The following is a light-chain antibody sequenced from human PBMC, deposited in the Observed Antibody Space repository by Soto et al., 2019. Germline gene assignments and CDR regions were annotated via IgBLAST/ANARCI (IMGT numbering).Light chain of an antibody. Sequence: EIVMTQSPATRSVSPGERATLSCRASQGIGDTLAWYQQKPGQTPRLLIYDTSTRATGVPARFSGSRSGAEFTLTINSLQSEDFGVYYCQRYNNWPLTFGGGTKVDIK. J-gene: IGKJ4*01. CDR2: DTS. CDR3: QRYNNWPLT. CDR1: QGIGDT. V-gene: IGKV3-15*01.